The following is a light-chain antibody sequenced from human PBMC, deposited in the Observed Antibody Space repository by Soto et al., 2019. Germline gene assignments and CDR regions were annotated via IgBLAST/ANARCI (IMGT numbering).Light chain of an antibody. J-gene: IGKJ3*01. CDR1: QSISSY. Sequence: DIQLTQSPSSLSASVGDRVTITCRASQSISSYLNWYRQKPGQAPNLLIFAASSLQSGVPSRFSGSGSGTDFTLTIRRLQLEDFATYYCQQRYSTHVTVGPGTKVDIK. CDR3: QQRYSTHVT. CDR2: AAS. V-gene: IGKV1-39*01.